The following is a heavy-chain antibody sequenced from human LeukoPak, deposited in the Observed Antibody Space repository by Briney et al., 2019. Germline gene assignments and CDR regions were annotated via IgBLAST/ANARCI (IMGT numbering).Heavy chain of an antibody. J-gene: IGHJ4*02. D-gene: IGHD3-10*01. Sequence: SETLSLTCTLSGGSISSPYWIWTRQAPGKGLEWIGYIYYSGSTNYNPSLRSRVTMSADTSKNQFSLKLSSVTAADTAVYYCARLVYYSGSGNFDFWGQGILVTVSS. CDR3: ARLVYYSGSGNFDF. CDR1: GGSISSPY. CDR2: IYYSGST. V-gene: IGHV4-59*11.